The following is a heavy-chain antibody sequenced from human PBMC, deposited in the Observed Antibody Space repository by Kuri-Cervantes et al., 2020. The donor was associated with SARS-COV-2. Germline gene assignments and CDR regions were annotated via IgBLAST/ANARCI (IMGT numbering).Heavy chain of an antibody. J-gene: IGHJ3*02. V-gene: IGHV3-23*01. CDR3: AKEFLGKYDFWIGYRDAFDI. CDR1: GFTFSSYA. D-gene: IGHD3-3*01. Sequence: GESLKISCAASGFTFSSYAMSWVRQAPGKGLEWVSAISGSGGSTYYADSVKGRFTISRDNSKNTLYLQMNSLRAEDTAVYYCAKEFLGKYDFWIGYRDAFDIWGQGTMVTVSS. CDR2: ISGSGGST.